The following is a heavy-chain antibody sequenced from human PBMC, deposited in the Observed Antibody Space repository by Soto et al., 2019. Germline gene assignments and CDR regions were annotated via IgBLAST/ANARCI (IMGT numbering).Heavy chain of an antibody. D-gene: IGHD1-7*01. CDR3: ARNYNWNWRGYYYFDY. V-gene: IGHV1-18*03. CDR1: GYTFTSYG. J-gene: IGHJ4*02. Sequence: QVQLVQSGAEVKKPGASVKVSCKASGYTFTSYGISWVRQAPGQGREWMGWISAYNGNTNYAQKLQGRVTMTTDTSTSKAYMGLRSLRSDDMAVYYCARNYNWNWRGYYYFDYWGQGTLVTVSS. CDR2: ISAYNGNT.